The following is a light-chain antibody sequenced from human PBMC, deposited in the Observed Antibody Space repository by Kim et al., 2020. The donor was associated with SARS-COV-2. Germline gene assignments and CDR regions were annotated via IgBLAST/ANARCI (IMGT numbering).Light chain of an antibody. CDR3: QAWDSNTYV. CDR1: KLGNTF. J-gene: IGLJ1*01. V-gene: IGLV3-1*01. Sequence: SYELTQPPSMSVSPGQTASITCSGDKLGNTFASWYQQKPGQSPVLVIFEDNRRPSGILERFSGSKSGNTATLTITGTQPLDEADYYCQAWDSNTYVFGPGTKVTVL. CDR2: EDN.